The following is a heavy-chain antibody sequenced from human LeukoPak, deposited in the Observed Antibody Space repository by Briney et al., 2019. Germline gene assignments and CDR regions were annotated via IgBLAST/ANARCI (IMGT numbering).Heavy chain of an antibody. J-gene: IGHJ4*02. V-gene: IGHV3-49*04. CDR1: GITLSSYG. Sequence: GGSLRLSCAASGITLSSYGMHWVRQAPGKGLEWVGFIRSQIYGGTPEYAASVKGRFTISRDDSEGVAYLQMNSLKTEDTAVYYCTRDQTPYYWGQGTLVTVSS. CDR2: IRSQIYGGTP. CDR3: TRDQTPYY.